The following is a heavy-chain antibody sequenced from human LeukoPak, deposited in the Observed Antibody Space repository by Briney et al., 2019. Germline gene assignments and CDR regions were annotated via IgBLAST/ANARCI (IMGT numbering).Heavy chain of an antibody. Sequence: GESLKISCKGSEYSFTSYWIGWVRQMPGKGLEWMGIIYPSDSDTKYSPSFRGQVTISADKSITTAYLQWSSLKASDTAIYYCARESRSSRTIDYWGQGTQVTVSS. D-gene: IGHD6-13*01. V-gene: IGHV5-51*01. CDR3: ARESRSSRTIDY. CDR2: IYPSDSDT. CDR1: EYSFTSYW. J-gene: IGHJ4*02.